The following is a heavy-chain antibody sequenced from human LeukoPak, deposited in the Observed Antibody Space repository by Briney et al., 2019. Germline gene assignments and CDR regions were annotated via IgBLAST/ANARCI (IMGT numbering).Heavy chain of an antibody. D-gene: IGHD1-26*01. V-gene: IGHV4-59*08. CDR3: ARHGQTKWELLGWDYYYGMDV. J-gene: IGHJ6*02. Sequence: SETLSLTCTVSGGSISSYYWSWIRQPPGKGLEWIGYIYYSGSTNYNPSLKSRVTISVDTSKNQFSLKLSSVTAADTAVYYCARHGQTKWELLGWDYYYGMDVWGQGTTVTVSS. CDR2: IYYSGST. CDR1: GGSISSYY.